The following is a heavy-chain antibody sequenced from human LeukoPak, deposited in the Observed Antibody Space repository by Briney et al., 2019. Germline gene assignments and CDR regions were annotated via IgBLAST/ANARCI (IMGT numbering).Heavy chain of an antibody. J-gene: IGHJ4*02. CDR2: IYTSGST. V-gene: IGHV4-61*02. CDR3: ARAVVVTVPRFDY. D-gene: IGHD2-21*02. CDR1: GGSISSGGYY. Sequence: SQTLSLACTVSGGSISSGGYYWSWIRQPAGKGLEWIGRIYTSGSTNYNPSLKSRVTISVDTSKNQFSLKLSSVTAADTAVYYCARAVVVTVPRFDYWGQGTLVTVSS.